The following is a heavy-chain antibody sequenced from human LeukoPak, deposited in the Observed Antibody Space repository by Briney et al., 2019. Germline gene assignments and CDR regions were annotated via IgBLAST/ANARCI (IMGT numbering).Heavy chain of an antibody. J-gene: IGHJ4*02. Sequence: GGSLRLSCAASGFNFSSYAMTWVRRAPGKGLEWVSGISGSGDSTNYADSVRGRFTISRDNSKNTLYLQMNSLRAEDTAVYYCAKDRNSVGSSYNYWGQGTLVTVSS. V-gene: IGHV3-23*01. CDR2: ISGSGDST. CDR3: AKDRNSVGSSYNY. D-gene: IGHD6-6*01. CDR1: GFNFSSYA.